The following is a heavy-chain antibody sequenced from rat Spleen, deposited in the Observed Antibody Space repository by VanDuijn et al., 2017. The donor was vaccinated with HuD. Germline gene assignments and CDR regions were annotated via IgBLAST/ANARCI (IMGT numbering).Heavy chain of an antibody. Sequence: QVQLKESGPGLVQPSQTLSLACTVSGFSLTSYHVHWVRQPSGKGLEWMGIMWSGGSTDYNSALKSRLSISRDTSKNQVFLKMNSLQSEDTTTYYCVRDGGMYPYGVMDAWGQGASVTVSS. V-gene: IGHV2-45*01. CDR2: MWSGGST. CDR3: VRDGGMYPYGVMDA. J-gene: IGHJ4*01. CDR1: GFSLTSYH. D-gene: IGHD1-7*01.